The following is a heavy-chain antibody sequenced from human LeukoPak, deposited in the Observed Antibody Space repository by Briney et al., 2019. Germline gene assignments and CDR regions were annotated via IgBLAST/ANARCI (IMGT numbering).Heavy chain of an antibody. J-gene: IGHJ4*02. CDR1: GYTFTSYY. D-gene: IGHD2-15*01. Sequence: GASVKVSCKASGYTFTSYYMHWVRQAPGQGLEWMGIINPSGGSTSHAQKFQGRVTMTRDTSTSTVYMELSSLRSEDTAVYYCARIAASGVYDYWGQGTLVTVSS. CDR3: ARIAASGVYDY. V-gene: IGHV1-46*03. CDR2: INPSGGST.